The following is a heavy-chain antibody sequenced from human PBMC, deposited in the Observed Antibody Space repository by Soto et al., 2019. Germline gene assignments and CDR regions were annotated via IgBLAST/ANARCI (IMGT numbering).Heavy chain of an antibody. D-gene: IGHD2-15*01. CDR1: GGSISSYY. V-gene: IGHV4-59*13. CDR2: IYYSGST. Sequence: SETLSLTCTVSGGSISSYYWSWIRQPPGKGLEWIGYIYYSGSTNYNPSLKSRVTISVDTSKNQFSLKLSSVTAAVTAVYYCARVSDLGSGSFLFAYWGEGTLVTVST. CDR3: ARVSDLGSGSFLFAY. J-gene: IGHJ4*02.